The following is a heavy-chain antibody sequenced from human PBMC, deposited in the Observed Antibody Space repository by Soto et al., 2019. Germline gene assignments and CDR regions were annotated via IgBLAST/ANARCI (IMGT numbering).Heavy chain of an antibody. CDR1: GGSVNGYY. D-gene: IGHD3-3*01. Sequence: SETLSLTCAVYGGSVNGYYWNWVRQPPGKGLEWIEEISNTGGTHYNPPLKIRVTMSVDTSKNQFSLRLSSVTAADTAIYYCATRITVFGLLIPPFDPWGQGTQVTVSS. J-gene: IGHJ5*02. V-gene: IGHV4-34*01. CDR3: ATRITVFGLLIPPFDP. CDR2: ISNTGGT.